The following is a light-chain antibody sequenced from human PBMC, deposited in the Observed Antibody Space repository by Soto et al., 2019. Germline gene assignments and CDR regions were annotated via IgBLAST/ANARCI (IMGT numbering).Light chain of an antibody. CDR1: QAVSTW. V-gene: IGKV1-12*01. J-gene: IGKJ4*01. CDR3: QQGASFPRT. Sequence: DIQMTQSPSSVSASVGDTVTLTCRASQAVSTWLAWYQQKPGGAPKLLIYAASTLQSGVPSRFSGSGSGTDFTLTIRSLQPEDFVTYYCQQGASFPRTFGGGTKVEIK. CDR2: AAS.